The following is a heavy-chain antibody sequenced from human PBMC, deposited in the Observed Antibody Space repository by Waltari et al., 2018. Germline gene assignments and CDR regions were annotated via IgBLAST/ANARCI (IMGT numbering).Heavy chain of an antibody. D-gene: IGHD2-2*02. Sequence: QVQLVQSGAAVKKPGASVKVSCKASGYTFTGHYMPWGRQAPGQGLEWMGWINPNSGGTNYAQKFQGRVTMTRDTSISTAYMELSRLRSDDTAVYYCAREADLKDTAILFDYWGQGTLVTVSS. V-gene: IGHV1-2*02. CDR1: GYTFTGHY. CDR2: INPNSGGT. J-gene: IGHJ4*02. CDR3: AREADLKDTAILFDY.